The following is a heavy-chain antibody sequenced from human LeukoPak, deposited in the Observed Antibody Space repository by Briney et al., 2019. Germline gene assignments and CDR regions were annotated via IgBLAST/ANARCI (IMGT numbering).Heavy chain of an antibody. CDR2: ISPYDGKT. CDR3: AKVIPAAISYYFYGMDV. V-gene: IGHV1-18*01. D-gene: IGHD2-2*01. CDR1: GYTFSSYG. J-gene: IGHJ6*02. Sequence: GASVKVFCKASGYTFSSYGLSWVRQAPGQGLEWMGWISPYDGKTNYAQKFQGRVTMTIDTSTNTAYMELRSLRSDDTAVYYCAKVIPAAISYYFYGMDVWGQGTTVAVSS.